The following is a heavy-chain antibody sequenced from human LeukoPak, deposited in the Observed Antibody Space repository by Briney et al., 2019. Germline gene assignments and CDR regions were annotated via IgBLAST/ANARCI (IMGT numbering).Heavy chain of an antibody. CDR2: INHSGST. CDR1: GGSISSGDYY. V-gene: IGHV4-39*07. D-gene: IGHD3-22*01. Sequence: SETLSLTCTVSGGSISSGDYYWSWIRQPPGKGLEWIGEINHSGSTNYNPSLKSRVTISVDTSKNQFSLKLSSVTAADTAVYYCARGRNYYDSSGYPDYWGQGTLVTVSS. J-gene: IGHJ4*02. CDR3: ARGRNYYDSSGYPDY.